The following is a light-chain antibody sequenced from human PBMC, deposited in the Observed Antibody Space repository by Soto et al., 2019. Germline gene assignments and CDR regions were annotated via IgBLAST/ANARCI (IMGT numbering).Light chain of an antibody. V-gene: IGLV2-23*01. CDR1: SSDVGSYNL. J-gene: IGLJ1*01. Sequence: QSALTQPASVSGSPGQSIIISCTGTSSDVGSYNLVSWYQQHPGKAPKLIIYEGRKRPSGVSNRFSGSKSGNMASLTISGLQAEDEADYYCCSYAGSSTFFVFGTGTKVTVL. CDR2: EGR. CDR3: CSYAGSSTFFV.